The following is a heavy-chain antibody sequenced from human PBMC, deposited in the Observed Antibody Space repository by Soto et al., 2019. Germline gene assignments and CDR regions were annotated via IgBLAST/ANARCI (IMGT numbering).Heavy chain of an antibody. D-gene: IGHD3-3*01. J-gene: IGHJ4*02. CDR3: AKENTIFGVVTNYFDY. Sequence: XXSLRLSFAASGFTFSSYGMHWVHQAPGKGLEWVAVISYDGSNKYYADSVKGRFTISRDNSKNTLYLQMNSLRAEDTAVYYCAKENTIFGVVTNYFDYWGQGTLVTVSS. CDR1: GFTFSSYG. V-gene: IGHV3-30*18. CDR2: ISYDGSNK.